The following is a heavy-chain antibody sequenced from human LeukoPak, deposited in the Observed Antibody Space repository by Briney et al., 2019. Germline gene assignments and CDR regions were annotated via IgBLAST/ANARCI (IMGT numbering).Heavy chain of an antibody. J-gene: IGHJ4*02. CDR3: ASYDYYYDSSGYYLTY. CDR2: IIPIFGTA. V-gene: IGHV1-69*13. D-gene: IGHD3-22*01. Sequence: ASVKVSCKASGGTLSSYAISWVRQAPGQGLEWMGGIIPIFGTANYAQKFQGRVTITADESTSTAYMELSSLRSEDTAVYYCASYDYYYDSSGYYLTYWGQGTLVTVSS. CDR1: GGTLSSYA.